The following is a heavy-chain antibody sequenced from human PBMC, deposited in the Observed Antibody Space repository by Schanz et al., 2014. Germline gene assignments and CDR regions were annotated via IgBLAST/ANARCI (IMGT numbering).Heavy chain of an antibody. D-gene: IGHD3-10*01. Sequence: QVQLEESGAGLVKPSGTLSLTCAVSGASVSSDNWWNWVRQPPGKGLEWIGEIYDSGNTNYNPSLKSRVTRPVADSKNQFSLQLTSVPAADTAVYYCARGGQGFGEPHQRLFEYWGPGTLVTVSS. CDR3: ARGGQGFGEPHQRLFEY. CDR1: GASVSSDNW. CDR2: IYDSGNT. J-gene: IGHJ4*02. V-gene: IGHV4-4*02.